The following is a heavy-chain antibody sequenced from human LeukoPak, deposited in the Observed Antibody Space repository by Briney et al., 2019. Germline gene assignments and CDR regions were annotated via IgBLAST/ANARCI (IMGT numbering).Heavy chain of an antibody. CDR3: AALWFGTSDAFDI. CDR1: AGSFSGYY. D-gene: IGHD3-10*01. J-gene: IGHJ3*02. CDR2: INHSGRP. V-gene: IGHV4-34*01. Sequence: SETLSLTCVVDAGSFSGYYWSWIRQPPGRGREWIGEINHSGRPYYNPPLKSRVTISVDTSKNQFSLKLSSVTAADTAVYYCAALWFGTSDAFDIWGQGTMVTVSS.